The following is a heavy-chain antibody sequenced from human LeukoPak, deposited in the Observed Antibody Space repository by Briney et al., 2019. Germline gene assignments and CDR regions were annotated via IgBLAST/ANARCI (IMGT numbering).Heavy chain of an antibody. Sequence: EGSLRLSCAASGFTFSSYAMSWVRQAPGKGLEWVSAVSGSGGSTYYADSVKGRFTISRDNSKNTLYLQMNSLRAEDTAVYYCARGDIVVVVAADAFDIWGQGTMVTVSS. J-gene: IGHJ3*02. CDR1: GFTFSSYA. CDR3: ARGDIVVVVAADAFDI. CDR2: VSGSGGST. V-gene: IGHV3-23*01. D-gene: IGHD2-15*01.